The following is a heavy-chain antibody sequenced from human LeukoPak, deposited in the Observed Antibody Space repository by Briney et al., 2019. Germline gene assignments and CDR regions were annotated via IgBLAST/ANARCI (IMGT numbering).Heavy chain of an antibody. CDR2: INPNSGGT. V-gene: IGHV1-2*02. Sequence: GSVKVSCKASGYTFTGYYMHWVRQAPGQGLEWMGWINPNSGGTNYAQKFQGRVTMTRDTSISTAYMELSRLRSDDTAVYYCARALWVGDYDFWSGYYFDYWGQGTLVTVSS. CDR1: GYTFTGYY. J-gene: IGHJ4*02. CDR3: ARALWVGDYDFWSGYYFDY. D-gene: IGHD3-3*01.